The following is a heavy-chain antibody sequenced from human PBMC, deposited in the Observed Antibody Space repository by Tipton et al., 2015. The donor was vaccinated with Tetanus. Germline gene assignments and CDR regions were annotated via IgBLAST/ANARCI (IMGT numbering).Heavy chain of an antibody. CDR1: GGSISSGGYY. D-gene: IGHD4-17*01. Sequence: LRLSCTVSGGSISSGGYYWSWIRQHPGKGLEWIGYIYYSGSTYYNPSLKSRVTISVDTSKNQFSLKLSSVTAADTAVYYCARLYGDYVRAYYFDYWGQGTLVTVSS. V-gene: IGHV4-31*03. J-gene: IGHJ4*02. CDR3: ARLYGDYVRAYYFDY. CDR2: IYYSGST.